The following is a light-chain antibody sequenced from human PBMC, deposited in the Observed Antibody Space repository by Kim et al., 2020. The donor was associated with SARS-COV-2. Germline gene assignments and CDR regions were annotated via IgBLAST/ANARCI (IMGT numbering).Light chain of an antibody. V-gene: IGLV2-14*04. CDR2: DVS. J-gene: IGLJ3*02. CDR1: SSDVGGYIH. Sequence: GQSNTISCTGTSSDVGGYIHVSWYQQHPGKAPKLIIYDVSKRPSGASDRFSGSKSANTASLTISGLQAEDEAEYYCSSFTTIGTWVFGGGTQLTVL. CDR3: SSFTTIGTWV.